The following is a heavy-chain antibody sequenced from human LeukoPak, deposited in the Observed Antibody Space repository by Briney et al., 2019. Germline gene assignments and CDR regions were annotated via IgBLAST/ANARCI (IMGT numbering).Heavy chain of an antibody. D-gene: IGHD1-14*01. CDR1: GYSISSGYY. CDR2: IYHSGST. CDR3: AREAATEPHYYYYMDV. J-gene: IGHJ6*03. V-gene: IGHV4-38-2*02. Sequence: PSETLSLTCTVSGYSISSGYYWGWIRQPPGKGREWIGSIYHSGSTYYNPSLKSRVTTSVDTSKNQFSLNLSSVTAADTAVYYCAREAATEPHYYYYMDVWGKGTTVTVSS.